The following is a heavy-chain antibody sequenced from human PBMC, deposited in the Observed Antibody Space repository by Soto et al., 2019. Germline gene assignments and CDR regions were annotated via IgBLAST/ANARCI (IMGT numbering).Heavy chain of an antibody. CDR1: GYTFSTYG. CDR2: ISVYSGDT. V-gene: IGHV1-18*01. J-gene: IGHJ4*02. CDR3: ARDPGVAWWGAFDY. Sequence: QVQLVQSGGEVKKPGASVKVSCKTSGYTFSTYGISWVRQAPGQGLEWMAWISVYSGDTKYAQEFQGRVTMTIDTSRPTVSMEWRRLRSDDTAMFYCARDPGVAWWGAFDYWGQGTRFTASP. D-gene: IGHD2-8*02.